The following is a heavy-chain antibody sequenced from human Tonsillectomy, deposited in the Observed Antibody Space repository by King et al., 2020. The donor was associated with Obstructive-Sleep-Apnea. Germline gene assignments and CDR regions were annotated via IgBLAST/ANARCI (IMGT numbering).Heavy chain of an antibody. CDR1: GYTFTSYD. Sequence: VQLVESGAEVKKPGVSVKVSCNASGYTFTSYDINWVRQATGQGLEWMGWMNPNSGNTGYAQNFQGRVTMTRNTSISTAYMELSSLRSEDPAVYYCARNLVTMVRGVSSYGMDVWGQGTTVTVSS. J-gene: IGHJ6*02. CDR3: ARNLVTMVRGVSSYGMDV. D-gene: IGHD3-10*01. V-gene: IGHV1-8*01. CDR2: MNPNSGNT.